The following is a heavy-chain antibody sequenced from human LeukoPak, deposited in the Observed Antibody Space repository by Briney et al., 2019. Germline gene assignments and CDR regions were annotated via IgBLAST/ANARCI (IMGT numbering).Heavy chain of an antibody. CDR2: TYYRSKWYN. CDR3: ARNDLSPHYYDSSGYYYSFDY. J-gene: IGHJ4*02. CDR1: GDSVSSNSAA. Sequence: SQTLSLTCAISGDSVSSNSAAWNWIRQSPSRGLEWLGRTYYRSKWYNDYAVSVKSRITINPDTSKNQFSLQLNSVTPEDTAVYYCARNDLSPHYYDSSGYYYSFDYWGQGTLVTVSS. D-gene: IGHD3-22*01. V-gene: IGHV6-1*01.